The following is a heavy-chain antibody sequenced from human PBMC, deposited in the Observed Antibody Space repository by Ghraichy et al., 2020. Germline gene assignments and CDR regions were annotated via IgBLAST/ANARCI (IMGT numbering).Heavy chain of an antibody. CDR2: ISYDGSNK. CDR3: AKERDTSGYYSFRGDYYGMDV. V-gene: IGHV3-30*18. J-gene: IGHJ6*02. Sequence: GGSLRLSCAASGFTFSKYGMHWVRQAPGKGLEWVAVISYDGSNKNYADSVKGRLTISRDNSKNTLYLQVSSLRPEDTAVYYCAKERDTSGYYSFRGDYYGMDVWGQGTTVTVSS. CDR1: GFTFSKYG. D-gene: IGHD3-22*01.